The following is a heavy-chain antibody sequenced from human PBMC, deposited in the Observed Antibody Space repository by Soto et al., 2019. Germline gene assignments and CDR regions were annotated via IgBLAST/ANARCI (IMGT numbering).Heavy chain of an antibody. D-gene: IGHD3-22*01. J-gene: IGHJ4*02. V-gene: IGHV3-30-3*01. CDR1: GFTFSSYA. CDR3: ARTASPYDSTAVTGY. CDR2: ISYDGSNK. Sequence: GALRLSCAASGFTFSSYAMHWVRQAPGKGLEWVAVISYDGSNKYYADSVKGRFTISRDNSKNTLYLQMNSLRAEDTAVYYCARTASPYDSTAVTGYCGQGTLVTVYS.